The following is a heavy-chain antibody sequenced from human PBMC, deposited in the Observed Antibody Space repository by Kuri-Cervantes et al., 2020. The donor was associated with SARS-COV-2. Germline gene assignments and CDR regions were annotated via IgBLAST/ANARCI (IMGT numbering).Heavy chain of an antibody. J-gene: IGHJ6*02. CDR2: IKSVGSTT. CDR3: AREYYYDSSGYYPVGGYYYGMDV. V-gene: IGHV3-74*03. D-gene: IGHD3-22*01. CDR1: EFAFSKYR. Sequence: GGSLRLSCVVSEFAFSKYRMHWVRQAPGKGLVWVSHIKSVGSTTTYADFVKGRFTVSRDNAKNTLYLQMNSLRAEDTAVYYCAREYYYDSSGYYPVGGYYYGMDVWGQGTTVTVSS.